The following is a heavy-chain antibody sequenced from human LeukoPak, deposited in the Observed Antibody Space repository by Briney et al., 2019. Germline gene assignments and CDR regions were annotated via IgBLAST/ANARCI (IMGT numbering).Heavy chain of an antibody. CDR3: ARDGRRSGGRYYFDY. J-gene: IGHJ4*02. CDR2: IYSGGST. V-gene: IGHV3-53*01. Sequence: GGSLRLSCAASGFTVSNNYMSWVRQAPGKGLEWVSVIYSGGSTYYADSVKGRFTISRDNSKNTLYLQMNSLRAEDTAVYHCARDGRRSGGRYYFDYWGQGTLVTVSS. D-gene: IGHD6-19*01. CDR1: GFTVSNNY.